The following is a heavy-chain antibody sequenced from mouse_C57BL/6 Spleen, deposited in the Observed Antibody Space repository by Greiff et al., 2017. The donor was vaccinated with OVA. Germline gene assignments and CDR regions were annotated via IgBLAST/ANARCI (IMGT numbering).Heavy chain of an antibody. Sequence: QVQLQQSGAELVRPGTSVKVSCKASGYAFTNYLIEWVQQRPGQGLEWIGVINPGSGGTNYNEKFKGKATLTADKASSTAYMQLSSLTSEDSAVYFCAREGDYDEAYWGQGTLVTVSA. J-gene: IGHJ3*01. V-gene: IGHV1-54*01. CDR1: GYAFTNYL. D-gene: IGHD2-4*01. CDR3: AREGDYDEAY. CDR2: INPGSGGT.